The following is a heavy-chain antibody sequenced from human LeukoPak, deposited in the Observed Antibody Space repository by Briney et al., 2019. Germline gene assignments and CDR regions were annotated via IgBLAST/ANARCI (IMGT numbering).Heavy chain of an antibody. D-gene: IGHD2/OR15-2a*01. J-gene: IGHJ4*02. Sequence: GGSLRLSCVASGYPFSSYSMNWIRQAPGKGLEWVSYISVSGGVRSYADSVKGRFTISRDDARNSLYLQMNSLKDEDTAVHYCARDRGYFYDQLDYWGQETLVTVSS. CDR1: GYPFSSYS. CDR3: ARDRGYFYDQLDY. V-gene: IGHV3-48*02. CDR2: ISVSGGVR.